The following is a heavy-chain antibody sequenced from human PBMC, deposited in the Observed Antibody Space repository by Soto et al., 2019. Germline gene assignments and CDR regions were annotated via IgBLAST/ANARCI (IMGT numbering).Heavy chain of an antibody. V-gene: IGHV4-34*01. D-gene: IGHD2-15*01. J-gene: IGHJ6*03. CDR2: INHSGST. CDR3: ARDGDMVVGSLYYYYMAV. Sequence: SETLSLTCAVYGGSFSGYYWSWIRQPPGKGLEWIGEINHSGSTNYNPSLKSRVTISVDTSKNQFSLKLSSVTAADTVVYYCARDGDMVVGSLYYYYMAVWGKGTTVTVSS. CDR1: GGSFSGYY.